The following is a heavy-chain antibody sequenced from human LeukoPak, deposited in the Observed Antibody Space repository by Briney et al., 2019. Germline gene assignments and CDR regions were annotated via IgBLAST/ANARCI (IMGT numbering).Heavy chain of an antibody. J-gene: IGHJ4*02. CDR2: INYSGST. V-gene: IGHV4-39*01. CDR1: GGSISSSSNY. CDR3: ARRADSGWHFDY. Sequence: SETLSLTCTVSGGSISSSSNYRGWVRQPPGKGLEWIGLINYSGSTYYNSSLKSRVTISVDTSKNQFSLNLRAVTAADTAVYYCARRADSGWHFDYWGQGTLVTVSS. D-gene: IGHD6-19*01.